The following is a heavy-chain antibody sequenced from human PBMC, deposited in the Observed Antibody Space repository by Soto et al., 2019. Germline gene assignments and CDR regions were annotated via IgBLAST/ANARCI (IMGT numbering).Heavy chain of an antibody. D-gene: IGHD1-26*01. V-gene: IGHV4-39*01. CDR1: GGSISSSDHH. J-gene: IGHJ4*02. CDR2: IFYSGTT. CDR3: ARRYGSAIDY. Sequence: SETLSLTCTVSGGSISSSDHHWAWIRQPPGKGLEWIGSIFYSGTTYYSPSLKSRVTISVDTSKNQFSLKLSSVTAADTAVYYCARRYGSAIDYWGQGTLVTVSS.